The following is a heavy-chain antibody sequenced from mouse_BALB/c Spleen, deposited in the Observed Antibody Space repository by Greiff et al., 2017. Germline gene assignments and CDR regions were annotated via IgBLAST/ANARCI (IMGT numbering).Heavy chain of an antibody. CDR3: ARYTPDGYYAMDY. V-gene: IGHV3-8*02. CDR2: ISYSGST. D-gene: IGHD2-3*01. Sequence: EVQLQESGPSLVKPSQTLSLTCSVTGDSITSGYWNWIRKFPGNKLEYMGYISYSGSTYYNPSLKSRISITRDTSKNQYYLQLNSVTTEDTATYYCARYTPDGYYAMDYWGQGTSVTVSS. CDR1: GDSITSGY. J-gene: IGHJ4*01.